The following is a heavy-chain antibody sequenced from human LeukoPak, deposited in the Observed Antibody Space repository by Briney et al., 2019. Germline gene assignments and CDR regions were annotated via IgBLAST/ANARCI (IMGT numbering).Heavy chain of an antibody. Sequence: ASVKVSCKASGYTFTGYYMHWVRQAPGQGLEWMGWINPNSGGTNYAQKFQGRVTMTRDTSISTAYMELSRLRSDDTAVYYCARDRDMWQYSYGPNWFDPWGQGTLVTVSS. V-gene: IGHV1-2*02. CDR3: ARDRDMWQYSYGPNWFDP. CDR1: GYTFTGYY. D-gene: IGHD5-18*01. J-gene: IGHJ5*02. CDR2: INPNSGGT.